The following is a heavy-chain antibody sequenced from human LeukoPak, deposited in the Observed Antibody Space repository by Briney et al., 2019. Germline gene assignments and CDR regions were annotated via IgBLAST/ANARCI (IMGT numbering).Heavy chain of an antibody. V-gene: IGHV3-21*01. CDR3: ARGAVVAATLVRGDQYGMDV. CDR2: ISTSSSYI. CDR1: GFTFSSYA. Sequence: PGGSLRLSCAASGFTFSSYAMHWVRQAPGKGLEWVSSISTSSSYIYYADSVKGRFTVSRDNAKDSLDLQMSNLRVEDAAVYYCARGAVVAATLVRGDQYGMDVWGQGTTVTVSS. J-gene: IGHJ6*02. D-gene: IGHD2-15*01.